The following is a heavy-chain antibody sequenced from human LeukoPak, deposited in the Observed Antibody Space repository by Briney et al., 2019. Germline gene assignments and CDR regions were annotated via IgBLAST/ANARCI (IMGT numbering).Heavy chain of an antibody. Sequence: PSETLSLTCAVYGGSFSGYYWSWIRQPPGKGLEWIGEINHSGSTNYNPSLKGRVTISVDTSKNQFSLKLSSVTAADTAVYYCASGGDNFDYWGQGTLVTVSS. D-gene: IGHD2-21*02. CDR1: GGSFSGYY. CDR3: ASGGDNFDY. V-gene: IGHV4-34*01. J-gene: IGHJ4*02. CDR2: INHSGST.